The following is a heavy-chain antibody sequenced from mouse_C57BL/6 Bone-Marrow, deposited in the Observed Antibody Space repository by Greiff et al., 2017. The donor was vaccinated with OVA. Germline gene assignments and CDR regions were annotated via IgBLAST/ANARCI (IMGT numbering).Heavy chain of an antibody. J-gene: IGHJ4*01. CDR2: IDPETGGT. V-gene: IGHV1-15*01. CDR3: TRGGLRRGMDY. D-gene: IGHD2-4*01. Sequence: QVQLQQSGAELVRPGASVTLSCKASGYTFTDYEMHWVKQTPVHGLEWIGAIDPETGGTAYNQKFKGKAILTADQSASTAYMELRSLTSEDSAVYYCTRGGLRRGMDYWGQGTSVTVSS. CDR1: GYTFTDYE.